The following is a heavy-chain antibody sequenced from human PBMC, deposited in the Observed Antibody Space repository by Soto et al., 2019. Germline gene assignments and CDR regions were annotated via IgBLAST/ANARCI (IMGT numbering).Heavy chain of an antibody. CDR2: ISGSGGST. J-gene: IGHJ5*02. Sequence: PGGSLRLSCAASGFTFSSYAMHWVRQAPGKGLEWVSAISGSGGSTYYADSVKGRFTISRDNSKDTLYLQMNSLRAEDTAVYYCARDSYCSGGSCYSYNWFDPWGQGTLVTVSS. CDR3: ARDSYCSGGSCYSYNWFDP. V-gene: IGHV3-23*01. D-gene: IGHD2-15*01. CDR1: GFTFSSYA.